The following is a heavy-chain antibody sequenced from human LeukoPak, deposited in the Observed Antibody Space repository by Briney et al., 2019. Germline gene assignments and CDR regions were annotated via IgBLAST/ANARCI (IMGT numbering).Heavy chain of an antibody. D-gene: IGHD1-26*01. CDR1: GGSFSGYY. Sequence: PSETQSLTCAVYGGSFSGYYWSWIRQPPGKGLEWIGEINHSGSTNYNPSLKSRVTISVDTSKNQFSLKLSSVTAADTAVYYCARVGRVGATGFDYWGQGTLVTVSS. J-gene: IGHJ4*02. V-gene: IGHV4-34*01. CDR2: INHSGST. CDR3: ARVGRVGATGFDY.